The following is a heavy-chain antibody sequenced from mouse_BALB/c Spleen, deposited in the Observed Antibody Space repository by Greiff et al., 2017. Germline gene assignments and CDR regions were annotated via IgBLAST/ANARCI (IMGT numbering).Heavy chain of an antibody. Sequence: VQLQESGGGLVQPGGSRKLSCAASGFTFSSFGMHWVRQAPEKGLEWFAYISSGSSTIYYADTVKGRFTISRDNPKNTLFLQMTSLRSEDTAMYYCARDYGSSYGYWYFDVWGAGTTVTVSS. CDR1: GFTFSSFG. CDR3: ARDYGSSYGYWYFDV. D-gene: IGHD1-1*01. V-gene: IGHV5-17*02. J-gene: IGHJ1*01. CDR2: ISSGSSTI.